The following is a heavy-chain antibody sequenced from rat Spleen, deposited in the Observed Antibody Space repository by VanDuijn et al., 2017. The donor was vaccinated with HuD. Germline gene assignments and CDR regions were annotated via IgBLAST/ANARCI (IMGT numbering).Heavy chain of an antibody. Sequence: EVQLVESGGGLVQPGRSLKFSCAASGFSFSDFNMAWVRQSPKKGLEWVATIIYDGSRTFFRDSVKGRFTISRDNAKSTLYLQMDSLRSEDTATYYCTTGPRILRLDWFAYWGQGTLVTASS. CDR2: IIYDGSRT. D-gene: IGHD1-6*01. J-gene: IGHJ3*01. V-gene: IGHV5S10*01. CDR1: GFSFSDFN. CDR3: TTGPRILRLDWFAY.